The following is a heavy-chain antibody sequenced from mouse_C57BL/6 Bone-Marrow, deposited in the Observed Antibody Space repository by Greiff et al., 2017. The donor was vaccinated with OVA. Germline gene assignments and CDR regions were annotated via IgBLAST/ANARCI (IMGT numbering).Heavy chain of an antibody. CDR2: INYDGSST. Sequence: EVQVVESEGGLVQPGSSMKLSCTASGFTFSDYYMAWVRQVPEKGLEWVANINYDGSSTYYLDSLKSRFIISRDNAKNILYLQMSSLKSEDTATYYCAGDRYGSSPSYWYFDVWGTGTTVTVSS. CDR1: GFTFSDYY. J-gene: IGHJ1*03. V-gene: IGHV5-16*01. D-gene: IGHD1-1*01. CDR3: AGDRYGSSPSYWYFDV.